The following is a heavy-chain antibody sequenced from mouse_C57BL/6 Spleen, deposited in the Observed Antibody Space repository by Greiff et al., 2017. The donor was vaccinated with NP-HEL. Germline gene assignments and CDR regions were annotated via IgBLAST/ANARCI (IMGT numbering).Heavy chain of an antibody. D-gene: IGHD2-5*01. J-gene: IGHJ4*01. CDR3: ARYDSNYGGYAMDY. CDR1: GFTFTDYY. V-gene: IGHV7-3*01. Sequence: EVMLVESGGGLVQPRGSLSLSCAASGFTFTDYYMSWVRQPPGKALEWLGFIRNKANGYTTEYSASVKGRFTISRDNSQSILYLQMNALRAEDSATYYCARYDSNYGGYAMDYWGQGTSVTVSS. CDR2: IRNKANGYTT.